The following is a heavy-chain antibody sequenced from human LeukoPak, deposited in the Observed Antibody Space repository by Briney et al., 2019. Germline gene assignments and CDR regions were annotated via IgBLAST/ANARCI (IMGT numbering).Heavy chain of an antibody. D-gene: IGHD6-13*01. CDR1: GGSISSSSYY. Sequence: PSETLSLTCTVSGGSISSSSYYWGWLRQPPGTGLEWIGSIYYSGSTYYNPSLKSRVTISVDTSKNQFSLKLSSVTAADTAVYYCARDLRLEPFTSSWYWFDPWGQGTLVTVSS. CDR2: IYYSGST. CDR3: ARDLRLEPFTSSWYWFDP. J-gene: IGHJ5*02. V-gene: IGHV4-39*07.